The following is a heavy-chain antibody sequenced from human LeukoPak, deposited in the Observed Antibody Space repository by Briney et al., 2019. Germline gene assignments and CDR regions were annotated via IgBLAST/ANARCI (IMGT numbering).Heavy chain of an antibody. CDR2: IRNKANSYAT. V-gene: IGHV3-73*01. J-gene: IGHJ4*02. CDR3: TIFLTEGSGSLQGY. CDR1: GFTFSGSS. D-gene: IGHD3-10*01. Sequence: GGSLKLSCATPGFTFSGSSMHWVRQASGKGLEWVGRIRNKANSYATAYTASVKGRFTISRDDSKDTAYLQMNSLKTEDTAIYYCTIFLTEGSGSLQGYWGQGTLVTVSS.